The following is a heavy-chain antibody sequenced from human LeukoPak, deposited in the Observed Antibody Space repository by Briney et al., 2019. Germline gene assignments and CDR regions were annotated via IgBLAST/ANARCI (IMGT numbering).Heavy chain of an antibody. V-gene: IGHV4-59*01. J-gene: IGHJ3*01. CDR2: INHRGTT. D-gene: IGHD1-26*01. CDR3: ARGRSGSYYTFDV. CDR1: GGSISSYY. Sequence: SETLSLTCAVSGGSISSYYWSWVRQPPGKGLEWIGYINHRGTTKSNPSLKSRVTMSLDASKSQVSLNLNSVTAADTAIYYCARGRSGSYYTFDVWGQGTVVTVPS.